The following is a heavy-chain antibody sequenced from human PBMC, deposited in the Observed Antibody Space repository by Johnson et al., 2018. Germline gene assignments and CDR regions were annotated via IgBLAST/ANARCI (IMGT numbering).Heavy chain of an antibody. V-gene: IGHV5-51*01. Sequence: QLVECGAEVKEPGESLEISCTGSGYSFTSYWIGWVRQMPGKGPEWRGLIYPGDSDPRYSPSFQGPVTISADKSITTAYLPWRRLKASDPPMYHCARRAPFGLVAAFDIWGQGTMVTVSS. J-gene: IGHJ3*02. CDR3: ARRAPFGLVAAFDI. CDR2: IYPGDSDP. D-gene: IGHD2-15*01. CDR1: GYSFTSYW.